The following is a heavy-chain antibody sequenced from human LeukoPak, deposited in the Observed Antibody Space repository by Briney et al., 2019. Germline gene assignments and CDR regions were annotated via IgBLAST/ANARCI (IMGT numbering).Heavy chain of an antibody. J-gene: IGHJ3*02. CDR2: ISSNGGST. D-gene: IGHD3-3*01. Sequence: PGGSLRLSCAASGFTFSSYAMHWVRQAPGKGLEYVSAISSNGGSTYYANSVKGRFTISRDNSKNTLYLQMGSLRAEDMAVYYCARESGPRELNAFDIWGQGTIVTVSS. CDR1: GFTFSSYA. V-gene: IGHV3-64*01. CDR3: ARESGPRELNAFDI.